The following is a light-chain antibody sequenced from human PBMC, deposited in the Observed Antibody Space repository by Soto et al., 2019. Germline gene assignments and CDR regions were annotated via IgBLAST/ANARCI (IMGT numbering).Light chain of an antibody. CDR1: QSFSRSF. V-gene: IGKV3-20*01. Sequence: EIVLTQSPGTLSLSPGERATLSCRASQSFSRSFLAWYQQKPGQAPRLLLYGASTRATGIPDRFSGSGSGTDFTLSITRLEPEDFALYDCQQYASSPITFGQGTRLEIK. CDR3: QQYASSPIT. CDR2: GAS. J-gene: IGKJ5*01.